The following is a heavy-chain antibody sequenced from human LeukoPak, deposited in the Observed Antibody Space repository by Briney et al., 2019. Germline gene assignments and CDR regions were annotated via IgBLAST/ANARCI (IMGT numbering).Heavy chain of an antibody. CDR3: AKERVRMVRGVIIKKDAFDI. CDR1: GFTFSSYA. V-gene: IGHV3-23*01. J-gene: IGHJ3*02. Sequence: GGPLRLSCAASGFTFSSYAMSWVRQAPGKGLEWVSAISGSGGSTYYADSVKGRFTISRDNSKNTLYLQMNSLRAEDTAVYYCAKERVRMVRGVIIKKDAFDIWGQGTMVTVSS. CDR2: ISGSGGST. D-gene: IGHD3-10*01.